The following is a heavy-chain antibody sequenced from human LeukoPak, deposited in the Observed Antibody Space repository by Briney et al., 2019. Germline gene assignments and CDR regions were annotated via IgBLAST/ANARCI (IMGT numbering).Heavy chain of an antibody. V-gene: IGHV5-51*01. CDR2: IYPGDSDT. D-gene: IGHD3-22*01. CDR3: GSHYYDSSGDIGAFDI. CDR1: GYSFTSYW. J-gene: IGHJ3*02. Sequence: GESLKISCKGSGYSFTSYWIGWVRQMPGKGLEWMGIIYPGDSDTRYSPSFQGQVTISADKSISTAYLQWSSLKASDTAMYYCGSHYYDSSGDIGAFDIWGQGTMVTVSS.